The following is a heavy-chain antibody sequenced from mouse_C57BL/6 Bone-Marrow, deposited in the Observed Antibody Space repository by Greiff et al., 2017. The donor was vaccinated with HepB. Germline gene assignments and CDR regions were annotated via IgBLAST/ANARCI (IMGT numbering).Heavy chain of an antibody. V-gene: IGHV1-50*01. D-gene: IGHD1-1*01. J-gene: IGHJ2*01. Sequence: QVQLQQPGAELVKPGASVKLSCKASGYTFTSYWMQWVKQRPGQGLEWIGEIDPSDSYTTYNQKFKGKATLTVDTSSSTAYMQLSSLTSEDSAVYYCARCPLITTVVATGDYWGQGTTLTVSS. CDR1: GYTFTSYW. CDR3: ARCPLITTVVATGDY. CDR2: IDPSDSYT.